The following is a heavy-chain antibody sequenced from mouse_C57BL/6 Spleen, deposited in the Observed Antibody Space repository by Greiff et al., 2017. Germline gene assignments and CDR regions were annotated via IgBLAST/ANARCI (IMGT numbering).Heavy chain of an antibody. V-gene: IGHV1-82*01. CDR1: GYAFSSSW. J-gene: IGHJ2*01. Sequence: QVQLQQSGPELVKPGASVKISCTASGYAFSSSWMNWVKQRPGKGLEWIGRIYPGDGDTNYNGKFKGKATLTADKSSSTAYMQLSSLTSEDSAVYFCARSTVVADYFDYWGQGTTLTVSS. D-gene: IGHD1-1*01. CDR3: ARSTVVADYFDY. CDR2: IYPGDGDT.